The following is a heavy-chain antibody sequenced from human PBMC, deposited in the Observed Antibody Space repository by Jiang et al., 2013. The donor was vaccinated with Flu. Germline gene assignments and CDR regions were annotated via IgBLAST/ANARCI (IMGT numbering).Heavy chain of an antibody. CDR3: ARAPAGHYGDYSVYFDY. V-gene: IGHV1-2*04. D-gene: IGHD4-17*01. J-gene: IGHJ4*02. CDR1: GYTFTGYY. Sequence: SGAEVKKPGASVKVSCKASGYTFTGYYMHRVRQAPGQGLEWMGWINPNSGGTNYAQKFQGWVTMTRDTSISTAYMELSRLRSDDTAVYYCARAPAGHYGDYSVYFDYWGQGTLVTVSS. CDR2: INPNSGGT.